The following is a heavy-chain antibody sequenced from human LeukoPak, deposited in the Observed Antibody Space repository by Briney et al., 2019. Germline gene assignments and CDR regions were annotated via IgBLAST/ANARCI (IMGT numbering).Heavy chain of an antibody. CDR2: INPNSGGT. J-gene: IGHJ4*02. CDR3: ARFSGYNWNDDYFDY. V-gene: IGHV1-2*04. D-gene: IGHD1-1*01. Sequence: PRASVKVSCKASGYTFTGYYMHWVRQAPGQGLEWMGWINPNSGGTNYAQKFQGWVTMTRDTSISTAYMELSRLRSDDTAVYYCARFSGYNWNDDYFDYWGQGTLVTVSS. CDR1: GYTFTGYY.